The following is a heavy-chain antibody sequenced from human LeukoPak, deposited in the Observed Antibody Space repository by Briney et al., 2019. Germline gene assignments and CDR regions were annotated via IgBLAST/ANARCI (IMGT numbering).Heavy chain of an antibody. CDR2: ISYDGSNK. Sequence: PGGSLRLSCAASGFTFSCYGMHWVRQAPGKGLEWVAVISYDGSNKYYADSVKGRFTISRDNSKNTLYLQMNSLRAEDTAVYYCAKSPITMVRPAWLGMDVWGQGTTVTVSS. J-gene: IGHJ6*02. V-gene: IGHV3-30*18. D-gene: IGHD3-10*01. CDR3: AKSPITMVRPAWLGMDV. CDR1: GFTFSCYG.